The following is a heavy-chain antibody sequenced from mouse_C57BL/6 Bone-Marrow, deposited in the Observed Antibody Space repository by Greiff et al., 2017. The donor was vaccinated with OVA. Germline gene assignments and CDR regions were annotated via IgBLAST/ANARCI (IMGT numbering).Heavy chain of an antibody. CDR2: LNPSSGYT. CDR3: ARLYCGNY. J-gene: IGHJ2*01. Sequence: VQLQQSGAELARPGASVKMSCKASGYTFTNYTMHWVKQRPGQGLEWIGDLNPSSGYTKYNQKFKDKATLTADKSSSTAYMQLSSLTSEDSAVYYCARLYCGNYWGQGTTLTVAS. V-gene: IGHV1-4*01. CDR1: GYTFTNYT. D-gene: IGHD2-1*01.